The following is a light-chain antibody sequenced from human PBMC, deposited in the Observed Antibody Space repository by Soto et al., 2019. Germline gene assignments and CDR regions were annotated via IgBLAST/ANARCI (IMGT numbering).Light chain of an antibody. CDR2: SNN. V-gene: IGLV1-44*01. CDR1: SSNIGSHT. J-gene: IGLJ2*01. Sequence: QSVLTQPPSASGTPGQRITISCSGSSSNIGSHTVNWHQQVPGTAPKLLIYSNNERHSGVPDRFSGSKSGTSASLAISGLPSGDEADYYCAAWDDRLNGVIFGGGTQVTVL. CDR3: AAWDDRLNGVI.